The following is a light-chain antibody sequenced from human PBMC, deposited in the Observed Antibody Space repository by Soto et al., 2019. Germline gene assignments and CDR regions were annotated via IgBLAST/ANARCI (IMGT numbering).Light chain of an antibody. V-gene: IGLV2-18*02. Sequence: QSVLTQPPSVSGSPGQSVAISCTGTSSDVGSYNRVSWYQQPPGTAPKLMIYDVSNRPSGVPDRFSGSKSGNTASLTISGIQPEDEADYYCSSYTSSRTYXVGTGTKLTVL. J-gene: IGLJ1*01. CDR2: DVS. CDR1: SSDVGSYNR. CDR3: SSYTSSRTYX.